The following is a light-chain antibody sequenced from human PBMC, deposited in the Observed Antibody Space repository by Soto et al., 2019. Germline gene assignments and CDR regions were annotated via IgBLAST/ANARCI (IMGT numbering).Light chain of an antibody. CDR2: EAS. V-gene: IGKV1-5*03. Sequence: DTHMTQSPSTLSASVGDRVTITCRASQSISSALAWYQLKPGKAPKVLIYEASSLQNGVPSRFSGSGSGTEFALTISSLQPDDFACYYCQQYHYLWTCGQGTRVEIK. CDR3: QQYHYLWT. J-gene: IGKJ1*01. CDR1: QSISSA.